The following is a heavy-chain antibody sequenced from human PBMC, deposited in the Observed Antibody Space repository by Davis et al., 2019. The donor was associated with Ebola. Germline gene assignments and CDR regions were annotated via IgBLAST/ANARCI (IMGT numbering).Heavy chain of an antibody. CDR3: ARAVFHEVLDS. D-gene: IGHD3-3*01. CDR1: GFVVSDSY. J-gene: IGHJ4*02. Sequence: GESLKISCVASGFVVSDSYMMWVRQAPGKGLEWVAVVSHSEREKFYADSVKGRFTISRDNSENTLYLQMDSLTADDTAVYFCARAVFHEVLDSWGQGTPVTVSS. CDR2: VSHSEREK. V-gene: IGHV3-30*03.